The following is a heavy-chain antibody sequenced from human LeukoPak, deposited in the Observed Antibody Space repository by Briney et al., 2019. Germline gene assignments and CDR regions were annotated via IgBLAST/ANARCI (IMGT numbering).Heavy chain of an antibody. CDR3: AKDQRWESPHYLDS. CDR1: GFTFTSSA. D-gene: IGHD1-26*01. CDR2: IVVGNGNT. J-gene: IGHJ4*02. Sequence: GTSVKVSCKASGFTFTSSAVQWVRQARGQRLEWIGWIVVGNGNTNYAQKFQERVTITRDMSTSTAYMELSSLRSEDTAVYYCAKDQRWESPHYLDSWGQGTLVTVSS. V-gene: IGHV1-58*01.